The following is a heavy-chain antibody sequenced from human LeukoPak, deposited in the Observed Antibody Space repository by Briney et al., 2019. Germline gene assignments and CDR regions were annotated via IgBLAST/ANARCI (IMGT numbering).Heavy chain of an antibody. V-gene: IGHV3-30*18. Sequence: GGSLRLSCAASGFTFSSYAMHWVRQSLGKGLEWVAVMSYDGFNKYYADSVKGRFTISRDNSKNTLYLQMNSLRAEDTAVYHCAKTKGYSYGYYFDYWGQGTLVTVPS. J-gene: IGHJ4*02. CDR3: AKTKGYSYGYYFDY. D-gene: IGHD5-18*01. CDR1: GFTFSSYA. CDR2: MSYDGFNK.